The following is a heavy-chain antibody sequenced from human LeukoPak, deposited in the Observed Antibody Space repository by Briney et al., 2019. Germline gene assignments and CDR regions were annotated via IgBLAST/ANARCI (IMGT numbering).Heavy chain of an antibody. Sequence: GRSLRLSCAASGFTFSSYAMHWVRRAPGKGLEWVAVISYDGSNKYYADSVKGRFTISRDNSKNTLYLQMNSLRAEDTAVYYCARDPQDIVVVVAAKGGYYYGMDVWGQGTTVTVSS. CDR3: ARDPQDIVVVVAAKGGYYYGMDV. D-gene: IGHD2-15*01. CDR1: GFTFSSYA. CDR2: ISYDGSNK. J-gene: IGHJ6*02. V-gene: IGHV3-30-3*01.